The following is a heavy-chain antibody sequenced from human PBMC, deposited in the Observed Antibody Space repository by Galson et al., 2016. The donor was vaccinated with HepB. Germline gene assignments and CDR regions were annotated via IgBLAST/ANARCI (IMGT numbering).Heavy chain of an antibody. D-gene: IGHD4-17*01. Sequence: SLRLSCAASGFTFSSYGMHWVRQAPGKGLEWVADIWYDGSNKFYADSVKGRFTISRDNSKNTLFLQMNSLSAEDTAVYYWAREGIPGLRRDWFDPWGQGTLVTVSS. V-gene: IGHV3-33*01. CDR2: IWYDGSNK. CDR3: AREGIPGLRRDWFDP. CDR1: GFTFSSYG. J-gene: IGHJ5*02.